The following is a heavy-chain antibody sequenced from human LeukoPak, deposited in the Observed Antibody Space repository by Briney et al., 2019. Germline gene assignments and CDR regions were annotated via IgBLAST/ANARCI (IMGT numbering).Heavy chain of an antibody. J-gene: IGHJ4*02. CDR1: GFTFSSYA. CDR3: ARDPITYQLHGGYFDY. V-gene: IGHV3-30*04. Sequence: PGRSLRLSCAASGFTFSSYAMHWVRQAPGKGLEWVAVISHDGSNKYYADSVKGRFTISRDNSKNTLYLQMNSLRAEDTAVYYCARDPITYQLHGGYFDYWGQGTLVTVSS. CDR2: ISHDGSNK. D-gene: IGHD2-2*01.